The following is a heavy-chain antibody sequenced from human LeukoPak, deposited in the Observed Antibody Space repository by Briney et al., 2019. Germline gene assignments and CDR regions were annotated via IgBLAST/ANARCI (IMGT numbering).Heavy chain of an antibody. J-gene: IGHJ6*04. D-gene: IGHD2-15*01. CDR2: INHSGST. CDR1: GGSISRYF. CDR3: ARAIVVVVAARYNYGMDV. V-gene: IGHV4-34*01. Sequence: SETLSLTCTVSGGSISRYFWSWIRQPAGKGLEWIGEINHSGSTNYNPSLKSRVTISVDTSKNQFSLKLSSVTAADTAVYYCARAIVVVVAARYNYGMDVWGKGTTVTVSS.